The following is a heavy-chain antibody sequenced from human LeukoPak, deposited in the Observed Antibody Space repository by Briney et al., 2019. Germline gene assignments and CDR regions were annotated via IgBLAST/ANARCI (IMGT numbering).Heavy chain of an antibody. D-gene: IGHD6-6*01. CDR3: ARESIEVENYYYYYYMDV. CDR1: GGSIRSSY. CDR2: MYISGST. V-gene: IGHV4-4*07. Sequence: SETLSLTCTVSGGSIRSSYWSWVRQPAGKGLEWIGRMYISGSTDYNPSLKSRVTMALDTSKNQLSLKLTSVTAADTAVYYCARESIEVENYYYYYYMDVWGKGTTVTV. J-gene: IGHJ6*03.